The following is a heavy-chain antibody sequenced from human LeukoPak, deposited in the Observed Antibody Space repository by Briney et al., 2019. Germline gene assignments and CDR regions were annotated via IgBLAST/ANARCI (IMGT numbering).Heavy chain of an antibody. Sequence: GRSLRLSCAASGFTFSSYAMHWVRQAPGKGLEWVAVISYDGSNKYYADSVKGRFTISRDNSKNTLYLQMNSLRAEDTAVYYCAKDGNYFDYWGQGTLVTVSS. CDR1: GFTFSSYA. CDR2: ISYDGSNK. D-gene: IGHD2-15*01. J-gene: IGHJ4*02. V-gene: IGHV3-30-3*01. CDR3: AKDGNYFDY.